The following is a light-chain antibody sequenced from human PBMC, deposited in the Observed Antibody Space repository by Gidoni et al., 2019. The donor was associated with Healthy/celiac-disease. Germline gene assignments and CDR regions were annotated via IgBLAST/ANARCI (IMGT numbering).Light chain of an antibody. V-gene: IGLV2-14*01. CDR1: SSDVGGYNS. J-gene: IGLJ2*01. CDR2: DVS. CDR3: SSYTSSSTLEI. Sequence: SALTQPASVSGSPGPSITIACTGTSSDVGGYNSVSWYQQHPGKAPKLMIFDVSNRPSGVSNRFSGSKSGNTASLTISGLQAEDEADYYCSSYTSSSTLEIFGGGTKLTVL.